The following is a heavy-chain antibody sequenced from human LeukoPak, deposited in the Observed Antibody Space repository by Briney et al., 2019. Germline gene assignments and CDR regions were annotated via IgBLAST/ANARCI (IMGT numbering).Heavy chain of an antibody. J-gene: IGHJ4*02. CDR3: ARSRGGSGWFGGRGKTYLYFDY. D-gene: IGHD6-19*01. V-gene: IGHV4-34*01. Sequence: SETLSLTCAVYGGSFSGYYWSWIRQPPGKGLEWIGEINHSGSTNYNPSLKSRVTISVDTSKNQFSLKLSYVTAADTAVYYCARSRGGSGWFGGRGKTYLYFDYWGQGTLVTVSS. CDR2: INHSGST. CDR1: GGSFSGYY.